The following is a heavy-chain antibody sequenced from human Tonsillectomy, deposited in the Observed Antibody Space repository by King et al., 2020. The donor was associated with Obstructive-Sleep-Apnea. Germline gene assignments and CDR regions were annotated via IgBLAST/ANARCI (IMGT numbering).Heavy chain of an antibody. D-gene: IGHD2-15*01. CDR1: GFTFSSYS. CDR2: ISSSSSTI. Sequence: VQLVESGGGLVQPGGSLRLSCAASGFTFSSYSMNWVRQAPGKGLEWVSYISSSSSTIYYADSVKGRFTISRDNAKNSLYLQMNSLRAEDTAVYYCARSPYPHCSGGSCLGWLGYWGQGTLVTVSS. V-gene: IGHV3-48*01. J-gene: IGHJ4*02. CDR3: ARSPYPHCSGGSCLGWLGY.